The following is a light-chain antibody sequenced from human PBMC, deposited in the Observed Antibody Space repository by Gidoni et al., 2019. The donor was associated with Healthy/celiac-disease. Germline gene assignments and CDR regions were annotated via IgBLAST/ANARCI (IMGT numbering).Light chain of an antibody. J-gene: IGKJ1*01. CDR3: QQYSSSRRT. CDR1: QSVSSSY. Sequence: EIVLTQSPGTLSLSPGERATLSCRASQSVSSSYLAWYQQKPGQAPRLLIYGASSRATGIPDRFSGSGSGTDFTLTSSRLEPEDCAVYYCQQYSSSRRTFGQGTKVEIK. V-gene: IGKV3-20*01. CDR2: GAS.